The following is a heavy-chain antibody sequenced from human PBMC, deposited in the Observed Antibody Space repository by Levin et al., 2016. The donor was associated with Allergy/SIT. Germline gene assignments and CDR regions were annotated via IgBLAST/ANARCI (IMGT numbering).Heavy chain of an antibody. Sequence: GESLKISCAASGFTVSSNYMSWVRQAPGKGLEWVSVIYSGGSTYYADSVKGRFTISRDNSKNTLYLQMNSLRAEDTAVYYCASAYYGSGSQMPYYYYYGMDVWGQGTTVTVSS. CDR3: ASAYYGSGSQMPYYYYYGMDV. CDR1: GFTVSSNY. J-gene: IGHJ6*02. D-gene: IGHD3-10*01. V-gene: IGHV3-53*01. CDR2: IYSGGST.